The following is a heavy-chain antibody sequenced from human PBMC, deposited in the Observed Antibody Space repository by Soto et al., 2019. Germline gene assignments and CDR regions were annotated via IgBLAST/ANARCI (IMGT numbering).Heavy chain of an antibody. D-gene: IGHD6-19*01. Sequence: GSLRLSCAASGFTLNSFFMHWVRQAPGRGLMWVSRINNDGSSTTYADSVKGRFTISRDNAKNTLYLQMNSLRAEDTAVYYCARDYVAVDSGRSLYYYYGMDVWGQGTTVTVSS. CDR2: INNDGSST. J-gene: IGHJ6*02. CDR1: GFTLNSFF. V-gene: IGHV3-74*01. CDR3: ARDYVAVDSGRSLYYYYGMDV.